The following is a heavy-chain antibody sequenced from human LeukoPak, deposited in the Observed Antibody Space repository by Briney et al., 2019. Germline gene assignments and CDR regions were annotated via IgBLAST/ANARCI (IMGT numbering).Heavy chain of an antibody. J-gene: IGHJ4*02. V-gene: IGHV1-69*04. CDR2: IIPILGIA. CDR1: GYTFTSYG. D-gene: IGHD6-19*01. CDR3: ASGAGYSSGWKYYFDY. Sequence: GASVKVSCKASGYTFTSYGISWVRQAPGQGLEWMGRIIPILGIANYAQKFQGRVTITADKSTSTAYMELSSLRSEDTAVYYCASGAGYSSGWKYYFDYWGQGTLVTVSS.